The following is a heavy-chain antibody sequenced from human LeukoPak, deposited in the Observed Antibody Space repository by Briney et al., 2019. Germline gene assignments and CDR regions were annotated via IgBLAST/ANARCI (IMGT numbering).Heavy chain of an antibody. Sequence: GGSLRLSCAASGFTVSSSYMSWVRQAPGEGLEWVSVIYSGGTTYYADSVKGRFTISRDNSKSTLYLQMNSLRAEDTAVYYCARESETSYAFDIWGQGTMVTVSS. CDR1: GFTVSSSY. CDR3: ARESETSYAFDI. CDR2: IYSGGTT. V-gene: IGHV3-66*01. J-gene: IGHJ3*02.